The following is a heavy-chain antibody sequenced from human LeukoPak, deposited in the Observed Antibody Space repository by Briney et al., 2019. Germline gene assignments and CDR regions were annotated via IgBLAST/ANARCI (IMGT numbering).Heavy chain of an antibody. D-gene: IGHD3-10*01. CDR2: IFYSGST. CDR1: GGSISSSSYY. Sequence: SETLSLTCTVSGGSISSSSYYWSWIRQPPGKGLAWIGNIFYSGSTYYNPSLKSRVTISVDTSRSQFSLKLNSVTAADTAVYYCARLWFGAYYFDYWGQGTLVTVSS. CDR3: ARLWFGAYYFDY. V-gene: IGHV4-39*01. J-gene: IGHJ4*02.